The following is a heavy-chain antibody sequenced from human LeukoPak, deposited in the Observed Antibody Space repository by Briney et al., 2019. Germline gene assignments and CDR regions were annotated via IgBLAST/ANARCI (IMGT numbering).Heavy chain of an antibody. J-gene: IGHJ4*02. Sequence: PSETLSLTCAVYGGSFSGYYWSWIRQPPGKGLEWIGEINHSGSTNYNPSLKSRVTISVDTSKNQFSLKLSSVTAADTAVYYCARGQKSYYDILTGYSYYFDYWGQGTLVTVSS. CDR3: ARGQKSYYDILTGYSYYFDY. D-gene: IGHD3-9*01. CDR1: GGSFSGYY. V-gene: IGHV4-34*01. CDR2: INHSGST.